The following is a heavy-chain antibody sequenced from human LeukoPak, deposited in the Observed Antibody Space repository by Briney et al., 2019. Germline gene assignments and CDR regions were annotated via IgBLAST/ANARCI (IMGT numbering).Heavy chain of an antibody. Sequence: ASVKVSCKASGGTFSSYAISWVRQAPGQGLEWMGRIIPILGIANYAQKFQGRVTITADKSTSTAYMELSSLRSEDTAVYYCASLRSAGTIPDYWGQGTLVTVSS. J-gene: IGHJ4*02. D-gene: IGHD1-7*01. CDR2: IIPILGIA. CDR3: ASLRSAGTIPDY. V-gene: IGHV1-69*04. CDR1: GGTFSSYA.